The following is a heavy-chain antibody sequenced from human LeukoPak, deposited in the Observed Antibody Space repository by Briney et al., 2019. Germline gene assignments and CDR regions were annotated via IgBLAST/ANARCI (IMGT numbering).Heavy chain of an antibody. CDR1: GGSFSGYY. Sequence: SETLSLTCAVYGGSFSGYYWSWIRQPPGKGLEWIGEINHSGSTNYNPSLKSRVTISVDTSKNQFSLKLSSVTAADTAVYYCATGSSVYYSYYFDYWGQGTLVTVSS. D-gene: IGHD3-22*01. CDR2: INHSGST. V-gene: IGHV4-34*01. J-gene: IGHJ4*02. CDR3: ATGSSVYYSYYFDY.